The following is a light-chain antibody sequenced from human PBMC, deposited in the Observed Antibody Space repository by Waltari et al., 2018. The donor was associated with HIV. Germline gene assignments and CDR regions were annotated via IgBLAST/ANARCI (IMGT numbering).Light chain of an antibody. Sequence: SYELTQPPSMSVSPGQTANIVCSGDKLGDKYVSWYQQKPGQSPVLVIYQDNKRPSGIPKRFSGSSSGNTATLTIRGAHSLDEADFYCQAWDSNVVVFGGGTKLTVL. J-gene: IGLJ2*01. CDR1: KLGDKY. V-gene: IGLV3-1*01. CDR2: QDN. CDR3: QAWDSNVVV.